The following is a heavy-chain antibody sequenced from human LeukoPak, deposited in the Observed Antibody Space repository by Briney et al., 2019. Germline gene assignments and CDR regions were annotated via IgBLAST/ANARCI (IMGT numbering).Heavy chain of an antibody. D-gene: IGHD5-18*01. V-gene: IGHV3-23*01. Sequence: PGVSLRLSCAASGFTFSTYVMTWVRRAPGKGLEWVSSIGGSGGSPYHGNSVKGRFSISRDNSKNTLYLQMNSLRDEDTAVYYCAKGGIGSSSGLDYWGQGTLVTVSS. CDR1: GFTFSTYV. J-gene: IGHJ4*02. CDR3: AKGGIGSSSGLDY. CDR2: IGGSGGSP.